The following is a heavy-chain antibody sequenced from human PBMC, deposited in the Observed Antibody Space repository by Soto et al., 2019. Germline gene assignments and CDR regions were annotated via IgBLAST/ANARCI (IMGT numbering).Heavy chain of an antibody. J-gene: IGHJ4*02. D-gene: IGHD5-12*01. V-gene: IGHV1-2*02. CDR3: ARDRRRDGYNFAY. Sequence: GASVKVSCKASGYTFTGYYMHWVRQAPGQGLEWMGWINPNSGGTNYAQKFQSRVTMTRDTSISTAYMELSRLRSDDTAVYYCARDRRRDGYNFAYWGQGTLVTVS. CDR2: INPNSGGT. CDR1: GYTFTGYY.